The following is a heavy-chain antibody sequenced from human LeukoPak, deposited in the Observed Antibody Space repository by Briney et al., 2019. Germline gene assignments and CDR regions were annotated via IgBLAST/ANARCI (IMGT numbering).Heavy chain of an antibody. V-gene: IGHV3-7*01. CDR3: ARDPDSSAFDL. CDR2: IDRDGGVR. Sequence: PGGSLRLSCAASGFSFSNYWMSWVRQTPENGLEFVGNIDRDGGVRNYMDSLKGRCTISRDNGKKSLYLEINSLRDDDTAVNYCARDPDSSAFDLWGRGVLVTVSS. J-gene: IGHJ4*02. CDR1: GFSFSNYW.